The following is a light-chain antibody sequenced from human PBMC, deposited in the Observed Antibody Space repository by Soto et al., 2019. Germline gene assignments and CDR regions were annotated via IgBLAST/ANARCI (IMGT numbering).Light chain of an antibody. J-gene: IGLJ1*01. CDR3: SFYVSGGSYV. V-gene: IGLV2-14*04. Sequence: DIGGNNAVSWYQQYSGEAPRLLIYDVTSRAAGVSNRFSASKSGNTASLTISGLQSEDEADYYCSFYVSGGSYVLGPDTKVTVL. CDR2: DVT. CDR1: DIGGNNA.